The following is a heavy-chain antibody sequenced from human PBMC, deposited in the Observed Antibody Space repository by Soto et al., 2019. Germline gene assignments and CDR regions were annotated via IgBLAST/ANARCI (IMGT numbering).Heavy chain of an antibody. CDR3: TTTRPGTNVFDN. V-gene: IGHV3-15*01. D-gene: IGHD6-13*01. CDR1: GITFSNAW. CDR2: IRSKTDGGTT. J-gene: IGHJ3*02. Sequence: EVQLVESGGGLVEPGGSLRLSCAASGITFSNAWMNWVRKAPGKGLEYIGRIRSKTDGGTTEYAAPVEGRFTVSRDDSKNTLYLQMSGLKTEDTAVYYGTTTRPGTNVFDNWGQGTLVTVSS.